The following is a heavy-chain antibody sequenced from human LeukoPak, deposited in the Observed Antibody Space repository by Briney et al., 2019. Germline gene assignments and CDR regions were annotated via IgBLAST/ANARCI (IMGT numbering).Heavy chain of an antibody. D-gene: IGHD5-12*01. V-gene: IGHV4-4*07. CDR2: IYTSGST. Sequence: SSETLSLTCTVSGGSISSYYWSWIRQPAGKGLEWIGRIYTSGSTYYNPSLKSRVTISLDTSKNQFSLKLSSVTAADTAVYYCVRAVGPVGGYDSPWGQGTLVTVSS. CDR3: VRAVGPVGGYDSP. CDR1: GGSISSYY. J-gene: IGHJ5*02.